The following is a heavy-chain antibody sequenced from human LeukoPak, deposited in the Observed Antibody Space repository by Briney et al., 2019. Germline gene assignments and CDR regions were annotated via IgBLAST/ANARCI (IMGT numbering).Heavy chain of an antibody. J-gene: IGHJ4*02. CDR1: GFTFSSYA. Sequence: RTGGSLRLSCAASGFTFSSYAMGWVRQAPGKGLEWVSSISGSGGSTYYADSVKGRFTISRDNSKNTLSLQINSLRAEDTAVYYCAKDGRGVDYFDYWGQGTLVTVSS. V-gene: IGHV3-23*01. D-gene: IGHD2-8*01. CDR3: AKDGRGVDYFDY. CDR2: ISGSGGST.